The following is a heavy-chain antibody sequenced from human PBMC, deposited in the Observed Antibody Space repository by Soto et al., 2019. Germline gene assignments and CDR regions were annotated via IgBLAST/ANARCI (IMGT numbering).Heavy chain of an antibody. CDR2: IVPIFGTA. Sequence: ASVKVSCKASGGTFSSYAISWVRQAPGQGLEWMGGIVPIFGTANYAQKFQGRVTITADESTSTAYMELSSLRSEDTAVYYCASQGPNCGGDCHTPPLDYYYGMDVWGQGTTVTVSS. V-gene: IGHV1-69*13. J-gene: IGHJ6*02. D-gene: IGHD2-21*02. CDR1: GGTFSSYA. CDR3: ASQGPNCGGDCHTPPLDYYYGMDV.